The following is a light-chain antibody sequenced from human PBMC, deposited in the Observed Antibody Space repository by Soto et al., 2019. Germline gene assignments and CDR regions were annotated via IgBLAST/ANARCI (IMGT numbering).Light chain of an antibody. J-gene: IGKJ3*01. CDR2: AAS. CDR1: QGIRNF. Sequence: DIQMTQSPTSLSASVGDRVTITCRASQGIRNFVAWYQQKPGKAPKLLIYAASTLQSGVPSRFSGSRSGTDVTLAINSLRPEDVATYSCQKYSSVPVFGPGTKVEIK. V-gene: IGKV1-27*01. CDR3: QKYSSVPV.